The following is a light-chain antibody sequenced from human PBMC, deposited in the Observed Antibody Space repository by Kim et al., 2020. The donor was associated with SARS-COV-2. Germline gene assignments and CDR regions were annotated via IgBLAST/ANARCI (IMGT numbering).Light chain of an antibody. J-gene: IGKJ1*01. CDR3: QQYSSSPAT. Sequence: EIVLTQSPGTLSLSPWERATLSCRASQSVSSNYLAWYQQKPGQAPRLLIYGASSRATGIPDRFSGSGSGTDFTLTITRLEPEDFAVYYCQQYSSSPATFGQGTKLEI. CDR2: GAS. CDR1: QSVSSNY. V-gene: IGKV3-20*01.